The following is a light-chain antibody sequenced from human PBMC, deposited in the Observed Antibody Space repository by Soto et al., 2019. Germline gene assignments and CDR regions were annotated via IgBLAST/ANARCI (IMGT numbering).Light chain of an antibody. CDR1: QSLSSKY. J-gene: IGKJ2*01. CDR3: QQYHTSPPYT. CDR2: AAS. Sequence: EIVLTQSPGTLSLSPGDRATLSCRASQSLSSKYVAWYQQKPGQAPRLLIYAASTRASGIPDRFSGSGSGADCTLTITSLEPEDFAVYYCQQYHTSPPYTFGQGTKVEIK. V-gene: IGKV3-20*01.